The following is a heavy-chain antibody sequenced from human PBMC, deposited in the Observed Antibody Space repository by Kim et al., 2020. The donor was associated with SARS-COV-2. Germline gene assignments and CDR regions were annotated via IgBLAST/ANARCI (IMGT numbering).Heavy chain of an antibody. Sequence: GGSLRLSCAVSGFIFSHHYMDWVRQAPGKGLEWVGRTRDKANSYTTEYAASVRGRFTISRDDSRNSLYLQMNSLKTEDTAVYYCTRLVRDAATGDFWGQG. CDR2: TRDKANSYTT. D-gene: IGHD2-15*01. J-gene: IGHJ4*02. CDR1: GFIFSHHY. V-gene: IGHV3-72*01. CDR3: TRLVRDAATGDF.